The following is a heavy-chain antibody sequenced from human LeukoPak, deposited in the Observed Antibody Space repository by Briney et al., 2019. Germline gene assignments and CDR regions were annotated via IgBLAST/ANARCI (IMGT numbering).Heavy chain of an antibody. J-gene: IGHJ6*03. Sequence: ASVKVSCKASGYTFTSYHMHWVRQAPGQGLEWMGIINPSGGSTSYAQKFQGRVTMTRDMSTSTVYMELSSLRSEDTAVYYCAREFAYSAAEVYAPNMDVWGKGTTVTVSS. D-gene: IGHD2-8*01. V-gene: IGHV1-46*01. CDR2: INPSGGST. CDR1: GYTFTSYH. CDR3: AREFAYSAAEVYAPNMDV.